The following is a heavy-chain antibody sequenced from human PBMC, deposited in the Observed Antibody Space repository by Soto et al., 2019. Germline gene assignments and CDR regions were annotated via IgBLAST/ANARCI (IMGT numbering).Heavy chain of an antibody. CDR3: ARGPSGWPINWFAP. CDR2: ISAYNGNT. D-gene: IGHD6-19*01. J-gene: IGHJ5*02. CDR1: GYTLTSYG. V-gene: IGHV1-18*01. Sequence: ASVKVSCKASGYTLTSYGISWVRQAPGQGLEWMGWISAYNGNTNYAQKLQGRVTMTTDTSTSTAYMELRSLRSDDTAVYYCARGPSGWPINWFAPWGQGTLVTVSS.